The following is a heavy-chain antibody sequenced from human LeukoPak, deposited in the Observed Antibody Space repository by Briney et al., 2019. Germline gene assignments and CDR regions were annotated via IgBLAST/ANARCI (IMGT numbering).Heavy chain of an antibody. CDR3: AREPSIVVVTASYNWFDP. CDR1: GFTFSSYW. D-gene: IGHD2-21*02. CDR2: IKQDGSEK. V-gene: IGHV3-7*01. J-gene: IGHJ5*02. Sequence: GGSLRLSCAVSGFTFSSYWMSWVRQAPGKGLEWVANIKQDGSEKYYVDSVKGRFTISRDNAKNSLYLQMNSLRAEDTAVYYCAREPSIVVVTASYNWFDPWGQGTLVTVSS.